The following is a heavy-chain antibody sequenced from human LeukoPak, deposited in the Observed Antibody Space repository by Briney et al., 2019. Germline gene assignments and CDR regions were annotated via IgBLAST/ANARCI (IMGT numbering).Heavy chain of an antibody. CDR2: IYYSGST. J-gene: IGHJ4*02. CDR3: ARSIRWFGELFYFDY. V-gene: IGHV4-59*01. Sequence: SETLSLTCTVSGGSISSYYWSWIRQPPGKGLEWIGYIYYSGSTNYNPSLKSRVTISVDTSKNQFSLKLSSVTAADTAVYYCARSIRWFGELFYFDYWGQGTLVTVSS. D-gene: IGHD3-10*01. CDR1: GGSISSYY.